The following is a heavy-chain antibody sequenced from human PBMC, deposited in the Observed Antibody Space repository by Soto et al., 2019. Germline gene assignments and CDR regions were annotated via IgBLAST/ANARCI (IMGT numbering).Heavy chain of an antibody. CDR3: ARTGGGFLKWFDP. J-gene: IGHJ5*02. CDR1: GGSISSGGYY. V-gene: IGHV4-31*03. Sequence: QVQLQESGPGLVKPSQALSLTCTVSGGSISSGGYYWSWVRQHPGKGLEWIGYVYYSGSTYYNPSLKSRVTISVDTSKNQFSLKLSSVTAADTAVYYCARTGGGFLKWFDPWGQGTLVTVSS. CDR2: VYYSGST. D-gene: IGHD2-8*02.